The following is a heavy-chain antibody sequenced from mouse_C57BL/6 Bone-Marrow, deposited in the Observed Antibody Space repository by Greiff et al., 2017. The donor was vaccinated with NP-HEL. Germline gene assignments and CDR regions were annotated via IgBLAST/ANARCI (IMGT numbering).Heavy chain of an antibody. D-gene: IGHD1-1*01. CDR1: GYTFTSYW. V-gene: IGHV1-5*01. Sequence: EVQLQQSGTVLARPGASVKMSCKTSGYTFTSYWMHWVKQRPGQGLEWIGAIYPGNSDTSYNQKFKGKAKLTAVTSASTAYMELSSLTNEDSAVYYCKGFLFYYGSSENAMDYWGQGTSVTVSS. J-gene: IGHJ4*01. CDR2: IYPGNSDT. CDR3: KGFLFYYGSSENAMDY.